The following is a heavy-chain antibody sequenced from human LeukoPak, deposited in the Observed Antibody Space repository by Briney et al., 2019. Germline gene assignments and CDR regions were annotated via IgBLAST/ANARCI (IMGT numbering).Heavy chain of an antibody. CDR1: GFTFSSYS. CDR2: ISSSSSTI. CDR3: ARGMSRYYDFWSGHYYFDY. V-gene: IGHV3-48*01. D-gene: IGHD3-3*01. J-gene: IGHJ4*02. Sequence: GGSLRLSCAASGFTFSSYSMNWVRQAPGKGLEWVSYISSSSSTIYYADSVKGRFTISRDNAKNSLYLQMNSLRAEDTAVYYCARGMSRYYDFWSGHYYFDYWRQGTLVTVSS.